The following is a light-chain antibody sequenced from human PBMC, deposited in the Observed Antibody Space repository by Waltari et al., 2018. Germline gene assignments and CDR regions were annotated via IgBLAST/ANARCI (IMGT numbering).Light chain of an antibody. J-gene: IGKJ4*01. CDR3: QHSDAIPIT. Sequence: DIQMTQSPSSLSASVGDRVTITCRASQRISNHLNWYQQKPGKVPKLLIYAASTLQSGVPSRFSGSGSGTDFTLTVSSLQPEDFATYFCQHSDAIPITFGGGTKVEIK. V-gene: IGKV1-39*01. CDR1: QRISNH. CDR2: AAS.